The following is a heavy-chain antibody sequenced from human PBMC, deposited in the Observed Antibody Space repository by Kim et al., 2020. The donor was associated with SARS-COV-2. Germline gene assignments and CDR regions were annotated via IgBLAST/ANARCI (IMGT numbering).Heavy chain of an antibody. V-gene: IGHV3-21*01. D-gene: IGHD2-2*01. J-gene: IGHJ3*02. CDR1: GFTFSSYS. CDR2: ISSSSSYI. Sequence: GGSLRLSCAASGFTFSSYSMNWVRQAPGKGLEWVSSISSSSSYIYYADSVKGRFTISRDNAKNSLYLQMNSLRAEDTAVYYCARDGVGYCSSTSCYPDAFDIWGQGTMVTVSS. CDR3: ARDGVGYCSSTSCYPDAFDI.